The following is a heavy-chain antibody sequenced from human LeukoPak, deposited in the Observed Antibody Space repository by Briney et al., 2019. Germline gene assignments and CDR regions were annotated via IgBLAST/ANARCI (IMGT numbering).Heavy chain of an antibody. CDR3: ARDAREDIVVVVANPDAFDI. D-gene: IGHD2-15*01. CDR2: ISGSGGST. CDR1: GFTFSSYG. J-gene: IGHJ3*02. Sequence: GGSLRLSCAASGFTFSSYGMSWVRQAPGKGLEWVSAISGSGGSTYYADSVKGRFTISRDNAKNSLYLQMNSLRAEDTAVYYCARDAREDIVVVVANPDAFDIWGQGTMVTVSS. V-gene: IGHV3-23*01.